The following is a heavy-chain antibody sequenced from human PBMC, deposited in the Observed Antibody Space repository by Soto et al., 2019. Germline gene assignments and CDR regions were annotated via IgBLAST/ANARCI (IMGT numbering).Heavy chain of an antibody. V-gene: IGHV1-3*01. CDR2: INAGNGNT. CDR1: GYTFTSYA. J-gene: IGHJ6*02. CDR3: ASGSSPNYYYGMDV. Sequence: GASVKVSCKAPGYTFTSYAMHWVRQAPGQRLEWMGWINAGNGNTKYSQKFQGRVTITRDTSASTAYMELSSLRSEDTAVYYCASGSSPNYYYGMDVWGQGTTVTVSS. D-gene: IGHD6-6*01.